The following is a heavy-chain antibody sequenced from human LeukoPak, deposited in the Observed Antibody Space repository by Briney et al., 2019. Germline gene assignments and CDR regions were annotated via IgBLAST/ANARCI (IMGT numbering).Heavy chain of an antibody. D-gene: IGHD1-14*01. Sequence: ASVKVSCRTSGYTFTDYYVHWVRQAPGQGLEWMGWINPNSGGTNYVQKFQGRVKMTRDTSISTAFLELSGLRSDDTAVYYCAKIGKSQMIIKGAFDLWGQGTMVTVSS. CDR1: GYTFTDYY. V-gene: IGHV1-2*02. J-gene: IGHJ3*01. CDR2: INPNSGGT. CDR3: AKIGKSQMIIKGAFDL.